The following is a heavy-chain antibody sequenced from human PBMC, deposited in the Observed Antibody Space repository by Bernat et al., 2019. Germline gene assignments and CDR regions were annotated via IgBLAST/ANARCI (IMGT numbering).Heavy chain of an antibody. CDR2: MSYTGST. V-gene: IGHV4-59*01. CDR1: GGAIKNYH. Sequence: QLQLQESGPGLVKPSEILSLTCSVSGGAIKNYHWSWIRQPPGKGLEWFGYMSYTGSTGYNPSLRSRVTMSVDTSKSQLSLKLTSVTAADAAMYYCASFSESGGHRFDYWGQGILVAVSP. CDR3: ASFSESGGHRFDY. J-gene: IGHJ4*02. D-gene: IGHD3-16*01.